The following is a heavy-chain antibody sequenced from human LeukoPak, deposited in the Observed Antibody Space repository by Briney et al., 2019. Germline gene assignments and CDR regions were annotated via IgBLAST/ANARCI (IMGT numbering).Heavy chain of an antibody. CDR1: GGSISSSSYY. Sequence: SETLSLTCTVSGGSISSSSYYWGWIRQPPGKGLEWIGSIYYSGSTYYNPSLKSRVTISVDTSKNQFSLKLSSVTAADTAVYYCVPAYYDILTGYYKDYWGQGTLVTVSS. V-gene: IGHV4-39*07. D-gene: IGHD3-9*01. CDR3: VPAYYDILTGYYKDY. J-gene: IGHJ4*02. CDR2: IYYSGST.